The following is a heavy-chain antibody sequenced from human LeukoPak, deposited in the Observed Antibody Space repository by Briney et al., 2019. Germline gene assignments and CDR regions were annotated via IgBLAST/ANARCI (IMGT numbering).Heavy chain of an antibody. J-gene: IGHJ4*02. CDR1: GGSISSSRYY. D-gene: IGHD4-17*01. CDR3: ASPLYGDYDLDY. V-gene: IGHV4-39*01. CDR2: IYYSGST. Sequence: SETLSLTCTVSGGSISSSRYYWGWIRQPPGKGLEWIGSIYYSGSTYYNPSLKSRVTISVDTSKNQFSLKLSSVTAADTAVYYCASPLYGDYDLDYWGQGTLVTVSS.